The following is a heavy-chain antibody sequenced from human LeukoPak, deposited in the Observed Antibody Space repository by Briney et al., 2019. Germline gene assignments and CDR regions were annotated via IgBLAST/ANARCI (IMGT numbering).Heavy chain of an antibody. CDR2: ISYDGSNK. Sequence: GRSLRLPCAASGFTFSSYAMHWVRQAPGKGLEWVAVISYDGSNKYYADSVKGRFTISRDNSKNTLYLQMNSLRAEDTAVYYCARDASITIFGVVTHYGMDVWGQGTTVTVPS. V-gene: IGHV3-30-3*01. CDR3: ARDASITIFGVVTHYGMDV. D-gene: IGHD3-3*01. J-gene: IGHJ6*02. CDR1: GFTFSSYA.